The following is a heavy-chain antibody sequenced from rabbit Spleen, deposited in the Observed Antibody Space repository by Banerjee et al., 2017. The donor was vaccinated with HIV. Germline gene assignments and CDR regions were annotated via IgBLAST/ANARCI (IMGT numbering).Heavy chain of an antibody. V-gene: IGHV1S40*01. J-gene: IGHJ6*01. D-gene: IGHD1-1*01. CDR3: ARDTATSFSTYGMDL. Sequence: QSLEESGGDLVKPEGSLTLTCTASGFSFSSSDYMYWVRQAPGKGLEWISCIAGGSSGFTYSATWAKGRFTISKTSSTTVTLQMTSLTAADTATYFCARDTATSFSTYGMDLWGQGTLVTVS. CDR1: GFSFSSSDY. CDR2: IAGGSSGFT.